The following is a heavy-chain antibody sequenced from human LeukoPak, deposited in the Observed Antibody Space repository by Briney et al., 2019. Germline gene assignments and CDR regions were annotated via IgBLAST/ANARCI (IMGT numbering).Heavy chain of an antibody. D-gene: IGHD3-22*01. J-gene: IGHJ4*02. V-gene: IGHV4-34*01. CDR2: INHSGST. CDR3: ARGMGHDDSSGYASYFDY. Sequence: SETLSLTCAVYGGSFSGYYWSWIRQPPGKGLEGIGEINHSGSTNYNPSLKSRVTISVDTSKNQFSLKLSSVTAADTAVYYCARGMGHDDSSGYASYFDYWGQGTLVTVSS. CDR1: GGSFSGYY.